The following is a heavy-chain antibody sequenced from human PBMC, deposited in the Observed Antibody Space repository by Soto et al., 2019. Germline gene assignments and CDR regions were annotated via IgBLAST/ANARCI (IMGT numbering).Heavy chain of an antibody. CDR2: IYYSGST. J-gene: IGHJ4*02. D-gene: IGHD3-22*01. V-gene: IGHV4-39*01. Sequence: QLQLQESGPGLVKPSETLSLTCTVSGGSISSSSYYWGWIRQPPGKGLEWIGRIYYSGSTYYNPSLKSRVTIAVDTSKNQFSLKLSSVTAADTAVYYCARQPIVVVITHYFDYWGQGTLVTVSS. CDR3: ARQPIVVVITHYFDY. CDR1: GGSISSSSYY.